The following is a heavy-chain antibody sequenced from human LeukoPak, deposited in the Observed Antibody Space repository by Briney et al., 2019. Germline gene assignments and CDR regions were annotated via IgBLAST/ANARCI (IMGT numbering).Heavy chain of an antibody. CDR3: ARRHSSSWYPNWFDP. D-gene: IGHD6-13*01. CDR1: GGSISSGSYY. CDR2: IYTSGST. Sequence: SETLSLTCTVSGGSISSGSYYWSWIRQPAGKGLEWIGRIYTSGSTNYNPSLKSRVTISVDKSKNQFSLKLSSVTAADTAVYYCARRHSSSWYPNWFDPWGQGTLVTVSS. J-gene: IGHJ5*02. V-gene: IGHV4-61*02.